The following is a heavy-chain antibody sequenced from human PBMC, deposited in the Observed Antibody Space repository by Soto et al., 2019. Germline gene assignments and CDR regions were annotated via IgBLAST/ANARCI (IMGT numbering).Heavy chain of an antibody. D-gene: IGHD3-10*01. V-gene: IGHV4-31*03. CDR1: GGSISSGGYY. CDR3: ARDRVGAKRGFGDRDAFDI. J-gene: IGHJ3*02. Sequence: QVQLQESGPGLVKPSQTLSLTCTVSGGSISSGGYYWSWIRQHPGKGREWIGYIYYSGSTYYNPSLKSRVTISVDTSKNQFSLKLSSVTAADTAVYYCARDRVGAKRGFGDRDAFDIWGQGTMVTVSS. CDR2: IYYSGST.